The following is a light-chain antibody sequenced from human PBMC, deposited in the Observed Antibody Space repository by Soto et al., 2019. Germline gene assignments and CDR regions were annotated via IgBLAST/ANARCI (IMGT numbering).Light chain of an antibody. CDR2: DVS. J-gene: IGLJ1*01. Sequence: QSVLTQPASVSGSPGQSITISCTGNSSDVGGYNYVSWYQQHAGTAPKLMLYDVSNRPSGVSNRFSASKSGNAASLTISWLQTVDESDYYCSSYTGSSTYVFGPGTKVTVL. V-gene: IGLV2-14*03. CDR3: SSYTGSSTYV. CDR1: SSDVGGYNY.